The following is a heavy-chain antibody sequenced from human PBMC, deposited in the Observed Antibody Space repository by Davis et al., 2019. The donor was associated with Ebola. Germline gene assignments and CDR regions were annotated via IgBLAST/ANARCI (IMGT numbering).Heavy chain of an antibody. D-gene: IGHD3-9*01. CDR1: GGSFSSYY. CDR2: IYYSGST. CDR3: ARVTYDMYYYGMDV. V-gene: IGHV4-59*01. Sequence: SETLSLTCAVYGGSFSSYYWSWIRQPPGKGLEWIGYIYYSGSTNYNPSLKSRVTISVDTSKNQFSLKLSSVTAEDTAVYYCARVTYDMYYYGMDVWGQGTTVTVSS. J-gene: IGHJ6*02.